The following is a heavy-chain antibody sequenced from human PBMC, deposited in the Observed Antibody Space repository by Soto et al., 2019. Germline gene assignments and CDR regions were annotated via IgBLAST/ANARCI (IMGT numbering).Heavy chain of an antibody. V-gene: IGHV3-23*05. CDR1: GFIFTNYD. CDR3: AKAAPRRDGWFYFDY. CDR2: IDNSGSRT. Sequence: EVQLLESGGGLVQPGGSLRLSCAASGFIFTNYDMCWVRQAPGEGLEWVSGIDNSGSRTYYADSVRGRFTISRDNSKNTLYLQMNSLGVEDTAVYYCAKAAPRRDGWFYFDYWGQGALVTVSS. D-gene: IGHD6-19*01. J-gene: IGHJ4*02.